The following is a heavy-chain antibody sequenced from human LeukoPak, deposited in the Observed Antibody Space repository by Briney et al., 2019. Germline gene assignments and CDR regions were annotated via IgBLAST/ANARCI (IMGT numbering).Heavy chain of an antibody. Sequence: SETLSLTCTVSGGSISGYYWSWIRQPPGKGLEWIGYIYYSGSTNYNPSLKSRVTISVDTSKNQFSLKLSSVTAADTAVYYCARYRSEFDYWGQGTLATVSS. D-gene: IGHD1-26*01. CDR2: IYYSGST. V-gene: IGHV4-59*01. CDR3: ARYRSEFDY. CDR1: GGSISGYY. J-gene: IGHJ4*02.